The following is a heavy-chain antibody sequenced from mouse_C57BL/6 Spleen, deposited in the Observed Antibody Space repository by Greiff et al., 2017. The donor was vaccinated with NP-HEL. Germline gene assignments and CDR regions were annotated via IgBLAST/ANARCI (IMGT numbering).Heavy chain of an antibody. J-gene: IGHJ1*03. Sequence: QVQLQQSGAELVRPGTSVKVSCKASGYAFTNYLIEWVKQRPGQGLEWIGVINPGSGGTNYNEKFKGKATLTADKSSSTAYMQLSSLTSEDSAVYFCAITDDYGSSYWYYDVWGTGTTVTVSS. CDR3: AITDDYGSSYWYYDV. CDR2: INPGSGGT. D-gene: IGHD1-1*01. V-gene: IGHV1-54*01. CDR1: GYAFTNYL.